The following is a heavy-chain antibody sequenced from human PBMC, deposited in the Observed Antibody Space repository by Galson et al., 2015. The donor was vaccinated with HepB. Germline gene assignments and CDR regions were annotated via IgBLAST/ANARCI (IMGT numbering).Heavy chain of an antibody. CDR2: IIPIFGTA. CDR3: ARAYGDYVDDAYYYYGMDV. D-gene: IGHD4-17*01. J-gene: IGHJ6*02. CDR1: GDTFSSYA. V-gene: IGHV1-69*06. Sequence: SVKVSCKASGDTFSSYAISWVRQAPGQGLEWMGGIIPIFGTANYAQKFQGRVTITADKSTSTAYMELSSLRSEDTAVYYCARAYGDYVDDAYYYYGMDVWGQGTTVTVSS.